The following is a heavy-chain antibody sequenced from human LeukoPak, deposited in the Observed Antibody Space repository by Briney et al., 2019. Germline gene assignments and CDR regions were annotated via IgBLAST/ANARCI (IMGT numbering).Heavy chain of an antibody. CDR1: GFTFSSYA. Sequence: GGSLRLSCEASGFTFSSYALSWVRQAPGKGLEWGSGISENGGTTFYADSVKGRFIITKDKSKNTLYMQMNSLRGEDTAVYYCAKDYGPKQLVFFDSWGQGTLVTVSS. J-gene: IGHJ4*02. CDR2: ISENGGTT. CDR3: AKDYGPKQLVFFDS. V-gene: IGHV3-23*01. D-gene: IGHD6-13*01.